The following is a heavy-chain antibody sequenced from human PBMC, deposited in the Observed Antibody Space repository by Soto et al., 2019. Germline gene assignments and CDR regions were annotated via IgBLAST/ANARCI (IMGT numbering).Heavy chain of an antibody. J-gene: IGHJ4*02. Sequence: SLRLSCAASGFTFSSYAMSWVRQAPGKGLEWVSAISGSGGSTYYADSVKGRFTISRDNSKNTLYLQMNSLRAEDTAVYYCAKRPRITMIVVVTTTDGCWGQGTLVTVSS. V-gene: IGHV3-23*01. CDR1: GFTFSSYA. CDR3: AKRPRITMIVVVTTTDGC. D-gene: IGHD3-22*01. CDR2: ISGSGGST.